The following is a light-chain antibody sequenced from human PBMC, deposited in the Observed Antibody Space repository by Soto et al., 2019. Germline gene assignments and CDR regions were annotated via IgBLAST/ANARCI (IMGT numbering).Light chain of an antibody. V-gene: IGLV2-14*01. J-gene: IGLJ1*01. CDR1: SSDVGGYNF. CDR2: EVS. Sequence: QSALTQPASVSGSPGQSITISCTGTSSDVGGYNFVSWYQQHPGKAPKLMIYEVSNRPSGVSNRLSGSKSGNTASLTISGLQAEDEADYYCSSFTSGSTLFGTGTKLTVL. CDR3: SSFTSGSTL.